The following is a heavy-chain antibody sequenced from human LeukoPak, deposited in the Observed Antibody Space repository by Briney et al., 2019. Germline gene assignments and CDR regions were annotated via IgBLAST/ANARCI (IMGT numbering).Heavy chain of an antibody. Sequence: ASVKVSCKASGYTFAGYYMHWVRQAPGQGLEWMGWINPNSGGTNYAQKFQGRVTMTRDTSISTAYMELSRLRSDDTAVYYCASIRIAALNNWFDPWGQGTLVTVSS. CDR3: ASIRIAALNNWFDP. CDR1: GYTFAGYY. D-gene: IGHD6-6*01. CDR2: INPNSGGT. J-gene: IGHJ5*02. V-gene: IGHV1-2*02.